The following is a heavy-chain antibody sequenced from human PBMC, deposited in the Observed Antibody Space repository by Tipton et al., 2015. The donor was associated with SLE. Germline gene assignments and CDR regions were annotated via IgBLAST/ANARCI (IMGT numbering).Heavy chain of an antibody. V-gene: IGHV4-59*11. D-gene: IGHD1-26*01. CDR1: GCSISSLY. Sequence: TLSLTCTVSGCSISSLYRSWIRQAPGKGLEWIGYISNSETTNHNPPLKSRVTTSVDTSENQLSLKLTAVTAADTAVYYCARIHLKSYYEFDSWGQGTPVTVSS. J-gene: IGHJ5*01. CDR2: ISNSETT. CDR3: ARIHLKSYYEFDS.